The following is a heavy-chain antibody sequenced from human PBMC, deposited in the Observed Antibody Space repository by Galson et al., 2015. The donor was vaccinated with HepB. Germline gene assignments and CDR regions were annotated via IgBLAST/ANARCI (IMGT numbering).Heavy chain of an antibody. CDR2: ISGSGGST. J-gene: IGHJ4*02. D-gene: IGHD6-13*01. CDR3: AKDRGIPYSSSWYGYFDY. V-gene: IGHV3-23*01. Sequence: SLRLSCAASGFTFSSYGMHWVRQAPGKGLEWVSAISGSGGSTYYADSVKGRFTISRDNSKNTLYLQMNSLRAEDTAVYYCAKDRGIPYSSSWYGYFDYWGQGTLVTVSS. CDR1: GFTFSSYG.